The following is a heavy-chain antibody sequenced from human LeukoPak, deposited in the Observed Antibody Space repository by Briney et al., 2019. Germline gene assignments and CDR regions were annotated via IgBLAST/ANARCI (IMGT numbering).Heavy chain of an antibody. CDR2: MNPNSGNT. D-gene: IGHD1-20*01. Sequence: GASVKVSCKASGYTFTSYDINWVRQATGQGLEWMGWMNPNSGNTGYAQKFQGRVTMTRNTSISTAYMGLSSLRSEDTAVYYCAREVTGTLYYYYGMDVWGQGTTVTVSS. V-gene: IGHV1-8*01. J-gene: IGHJ6*02. CDR3: AREVTGTLYYYYGMDV. CDR1: GYTFTSYD.